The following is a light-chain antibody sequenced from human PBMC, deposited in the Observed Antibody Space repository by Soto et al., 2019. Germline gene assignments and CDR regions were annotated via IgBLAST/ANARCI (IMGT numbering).Light chain of an antibody. J-gene: IGLJ1*01. CDR3: SSYTGSSTRLYV. V-gene: IGLV2-14*03. CDR2: DVS. CDR1: RSEVGGYNY. Sequence: QSVLTQPASVSGAPGQSITISLTGTRSEVGGYNYVSWYQQHPGRAPKLMIYDVSNRPSGISNRFSGSKSGNTASLTISGLQAEDEGDYYCSSYTGSSTRLYVFGTGTKVTVL.